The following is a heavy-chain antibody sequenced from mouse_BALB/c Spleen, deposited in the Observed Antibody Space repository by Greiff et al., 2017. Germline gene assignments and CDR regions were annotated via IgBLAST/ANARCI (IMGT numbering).Heavy chain of an antibody. Sequence: EVKLMESGGGLVKPGGSLKLSCAASGFTFSSYTMSWVRQTPEKRLEWVATISSGGGNTYYPDSVKGRFTISRDNAKNNLYLQMSSLRSEDTALYYCERQTARATFDYWGQGTTLTVSA. J-gene: IGHJ2*01. CDR2: ISSGGGNT. CDR3: ERQTARATFDY. V-gene: IGHV5-9*03. D-gene: IGHD3-2*01. CDR1: GFTFSSYT.